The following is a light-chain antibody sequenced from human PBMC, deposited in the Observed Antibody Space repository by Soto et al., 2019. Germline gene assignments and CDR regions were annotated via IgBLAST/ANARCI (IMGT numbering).Light chain of an antibody. Sequence: QSALTQPRSVSGSPGQSVTISCTGTSSDVGGHNLVSWYQQHPGKAPKLVIYDVSKWPSGVPDRFFGSKSGNTASLTISGLHAEDEADYYCCSYAGSSLCVFGGGIKLTVL. CDR3: CSYAGSSLCV. CDR1: SSDVGGHNL. J-gene: IGLJ3*02. V-gene: IGLV2-11*01. CDR2: DVS.